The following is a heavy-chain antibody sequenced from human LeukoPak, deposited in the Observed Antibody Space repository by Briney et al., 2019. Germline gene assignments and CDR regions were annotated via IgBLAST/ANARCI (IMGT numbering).Heavy chain of an antibody. CDR3: AGSGYSYALGY. V-gene: IGHV4-61*02. D-gene: IGHD5-18*01. CDR2: IYTSGST. J-gene: IGHJ4*02. CDR1: GGSISSGSYY. Sequence: SETLSLTCTVSGGSISSGSYYWRWIRQPAGKGLEWIGRIYTSGSTNYNPSLKSRVTISADTSKNQFSLKLSSVTAADTAVYYCAGSGYSYALGYWGQGTLVTVSS.